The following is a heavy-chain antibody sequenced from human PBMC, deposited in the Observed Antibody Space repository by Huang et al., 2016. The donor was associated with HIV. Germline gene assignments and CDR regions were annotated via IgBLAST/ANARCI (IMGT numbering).Heavy chain of an antibody. Sequence: EVQLVESGGGLVQPGRSLRLSCAASGFTFDDYAFHWIRQAPGKGLEWVSGISWNSKSIDDADSVKGRFTISRDNAKNSLYLEMKSLRVEDTALYYCAKDASSGYSSGHSGFKVYFFDFWGQGTLVTVSS. CDR2: ISWNSKSI. D-gene: IGHD5-18*01. CDR3: AKDASSGYSSGHSGFKVYFFDF. J-gene: IGHJ4*02. V-gene: IGHV3-9*01. CDR1: GFTFDDYA.